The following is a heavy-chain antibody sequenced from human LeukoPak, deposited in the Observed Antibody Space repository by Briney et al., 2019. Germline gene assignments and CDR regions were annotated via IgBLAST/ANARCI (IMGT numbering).Heavy chain of an antibody. V-gene: IGHV1-2*02. Sequence: ASVKVSCKASGYTFTGYYMHWVRQAPGQGLEWMGWINPNSGGTNYARKFQGRVTMTRDTSISTAYMELSRPRSDDTAVYYCASLYNGYDLSLGVYYYYGMDVWGQGTTVTVSS. CDR1: GYTFTGYY. CDR2: INPNSGGT. J-gene: IGHJ6*02. D-gene: IGHD5-12*01. CDR3: ASLYNGYDLSLGVYYYYGMDV.